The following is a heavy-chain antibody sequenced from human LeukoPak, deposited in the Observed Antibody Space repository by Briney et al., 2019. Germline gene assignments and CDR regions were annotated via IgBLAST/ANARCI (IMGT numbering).Heavy chain of an antibody. CDR2: ISGSGSST. CDR3: AKMPVSYSSGWTNFDY. CDR1: GFTFSIYA. Sequence: GGSLRLSCAASGFTFSIYAMSWVRQAPGKGLEWVSGISGSGSSTYYADSVKGRFTISRDNSKNTLYVQMNSLRAGDTAVYFCAKMPVSYSSGWTNFDYWGQGTLVTVSS. D-gene: IGHD6-19*01. V-gene: IGHV3-23*01. J-gene: IGHJ4*02.